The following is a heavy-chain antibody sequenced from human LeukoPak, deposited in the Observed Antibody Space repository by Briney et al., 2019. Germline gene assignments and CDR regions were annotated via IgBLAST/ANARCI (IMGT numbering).Heavy chain of an antibody. J-gene: IGHJ4*02. Sequence: GGSLRLSCAASGFTFSSYWMSWVRQAPGKGLEWVANIKQDGSEKYYVDSVKGRFTISRDNAKNSLYLQMNSLRAEDTAVYYCARGDGSSWYIFDYWGQGTLVTVSS. D-gene: IGHD6-13*01. CDR3: ARGDGSSWYIFDY. CDR1: GFTFSSYW. V-gene: IGHV3-7*03. CDR2: IKQDGSEK.